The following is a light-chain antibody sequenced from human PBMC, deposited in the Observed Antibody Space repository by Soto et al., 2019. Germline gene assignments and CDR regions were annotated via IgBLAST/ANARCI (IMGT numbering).Light chain of an antibody. CDR1: QSIRSL. J-gene: IGKJ5*01. Sequence: DIQVTQSPSTLSASVGDTVTITCRASQSIRSLLAWYQQKPGKAPKVLIYDASSLGSGVPSRFSGSGSGTEFTLTISSLQPDDFATYFCQQYQTYSTFGQGTRLEIK. CDR3: QQYQTYST. CDR2: DAS. V-gene: IGKV1-5*01.